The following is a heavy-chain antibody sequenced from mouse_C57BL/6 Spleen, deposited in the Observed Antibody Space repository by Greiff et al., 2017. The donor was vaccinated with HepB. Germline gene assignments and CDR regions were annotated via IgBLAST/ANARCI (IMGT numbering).Heavy chain of an antibody. CDR3: VRQGAYYYGSSTFAY. V-gene: IGHV10-1*01. J-gene: IGHJ3*01. CDR2: IRSKSNNYAT. D-gene: IGHD1-1*01. Sequence: EVKVVESGGGLVQPKGSLKLSCAASGFSFNTYAMNWVRQAPGKGLEWVARIRSKSNNYATYYADSVKDRFTISRDDSESMLYLQMNNLKTEDTAMYYCVRQGAYYYGSSTFAYWGQGTLVTVSA. CDR1: GFSFNTYA.